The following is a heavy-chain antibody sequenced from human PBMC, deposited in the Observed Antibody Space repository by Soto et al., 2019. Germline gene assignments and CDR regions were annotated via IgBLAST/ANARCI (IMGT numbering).Heavy chain of an antibody. V-gene: IGHV4-30-4*01. J-gene: IGHJ4*02. CDR3: AREHDYAFGY. D-gene: IGHD4-17*01. CDR1: GGSISSGDYY. Sequence: SETLSLTCTVSGGSISSGDYYWSWIRQPPGKGLEWIGYIYYSGSTYYNPSLKSRVTISVDTSKNQFSLKLSSVTAADTAVYYCAREHDYAFGYWGQGTLGTVSS. CDR2: IYYSGST.